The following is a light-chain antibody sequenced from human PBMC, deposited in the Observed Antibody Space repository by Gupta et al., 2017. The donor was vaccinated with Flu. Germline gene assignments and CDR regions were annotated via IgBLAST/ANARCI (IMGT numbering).Light chain of an antibody. CDR2: DAS. Sequence: IVLTQSPATLSLSPGERATVTCRASQSVSSYLAWYQQKPGQAPRHLLYDASNRATGIPARFSGSGSGTDFTLTISSLEPEDFAVYYCQQRSNWAITFGQGTRLEIK. J-gene: IGKJ5*01. CDR3: QQRSNWAIT. V-gene: IGKV3-11*01. CDR1: QSVSSY.